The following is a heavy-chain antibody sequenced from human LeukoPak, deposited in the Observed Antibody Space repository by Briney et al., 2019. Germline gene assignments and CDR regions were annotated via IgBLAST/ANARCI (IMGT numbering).Heavy chain of an antibody. CDR2: ISSGGVT. Sequence: GGSLRLSCAASGFSVSNTYMSWVRQAPGKGLESVSLISSGGVTYYADSVKGRFTISRDNSKNALYIQMDGLGGEDTAVYYCARGGLLSGGSPSPPFDGWGQGTLVTVSS. CDR3: ARGGLLSGGSPSPPFDG. D-gene: IGHD2/OR15-2a*01. J-gene: IGHJ4*02. CDR1: GFSVSNTY. V-gene: IGHV3-53*01.